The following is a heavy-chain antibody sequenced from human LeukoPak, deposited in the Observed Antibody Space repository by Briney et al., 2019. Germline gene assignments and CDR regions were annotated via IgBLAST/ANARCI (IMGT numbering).Heavy chain of an antibody. D-gene: IGHD5-12*01. V-gene: IGHV3-48*03. CDR2: ITTSGSTI. CDR1: GFTFTNHE. Sequence: GGSLRLSCVASGFTFTNHEMNWVRQAPGKGLEWVSYITTSGSTIYYADSVKGRSTISRDNAKNSLYLQMNSLRAEDTAVYYCVRDRDIAYLRADFWGQGTLVTVSS. J-gene: IGHJ4*02. CDR3: VRDRDIAYLRADF.